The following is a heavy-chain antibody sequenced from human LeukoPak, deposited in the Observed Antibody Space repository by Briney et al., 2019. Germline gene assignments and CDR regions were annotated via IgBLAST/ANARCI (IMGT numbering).Heavy chain of an antibody. D-gene: IGHD3-10*01. CDR1: VFTFSSNY. CDR3: ERGHYGSGIHQGAFDI. Sequence: PGGSLRLSCAASVFTFSSNYMSWVRQAPGKGLEWVSLIYSGGSTYYADSVKGRFTISRDNSKNTVYLQMNSLRAEDTAVYYCERGHYGSGIHQGAFDIWGQGTIVTVSS. CDR2: IYSGGST. V-gene: IGHV3-53*01. J-gene: IGHJ3*02.